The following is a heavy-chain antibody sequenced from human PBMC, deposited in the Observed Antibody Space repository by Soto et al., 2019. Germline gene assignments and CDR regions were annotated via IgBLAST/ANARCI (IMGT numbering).Heavy chain of an antibody. J-gene: IGHJ5*01. D-gene: IGHD5-12*01. CDR1: GEVVRCKIAA. CDR2: TYYRSKLYN. Sequence: PSQTLTLQVGISGEVVRCKIAAGNWIRASLLRGLEWLGRTYYRSKLYNDYAVSVKSRITINPDTSKNQFSLQLNSVTPEDTAVYYCARGGYSGYDPIESWGQGTLVTVSS. CDR3: ARGGYSGYDPIES. V-gene: IGHV6-1*01.